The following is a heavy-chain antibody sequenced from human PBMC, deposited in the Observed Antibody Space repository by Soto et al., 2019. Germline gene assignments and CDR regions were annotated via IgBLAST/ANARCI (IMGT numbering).Heavy chain of an antibody. J-gene: IGHJ5*02. CDR2: ISGSGGST. CDR1: GFTFSSYA. D-gene: IGHD6-13*01. CDR3: AKVIAAAGTGYWFDP. Sequence: EVQLLESGGGLVQPGGSLRLSCAASGFTFSSYAMSWVRQAPGKGLEWVSAISGSGGSTYYAGSVKGRFTISRDNSKNTLYLQMNSLRAEDTAGYYGAKVIAAAGTGYWFDPWGQGTVVTVSS. V-gene: IGHV3-23*01.